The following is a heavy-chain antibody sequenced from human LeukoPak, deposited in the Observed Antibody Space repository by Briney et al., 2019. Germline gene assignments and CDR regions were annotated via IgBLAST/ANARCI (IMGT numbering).Heavy chain of an antibody. CDR3: ANSGAGSFDY. CDR2: ISASGGST. Sequence: GGSLRLSCAASGFTFSTYAMSWARQAQGKGLEWVSGISASGGSTYYAGSVKGRFTISRDNSKNTLYLQMNSLRAEDTAVYYCANSGAGSFDYWGQGTLVTVSS. D-gene: IGHD3-10*01. V-gene: IGHV3-23*01. CDR1: GFTFSTYA. J-gene: IGHJ4*02.